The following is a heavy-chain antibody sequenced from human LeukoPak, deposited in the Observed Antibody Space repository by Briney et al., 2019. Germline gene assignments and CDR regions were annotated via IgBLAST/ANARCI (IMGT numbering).Heavy chain of an antibody. CDR1: GFTSDDYG. CDR3: ARDYSTVTTFFDY. J-gene: IGHJ4*02. Sequence: GGSLRPSCAASGFTSDDYGMSWVRQAPGKGLEWVSSINWNGGITGYADSVKGRFTISRDNGKNSLYLQMNSLRAEDTALYYCARDYSTVTTFFDYWGQGTLVTVSS. CDR2: INWNGGIT. D-gene: IGHD4-17*01. V-gene: IGHV3-20*04.